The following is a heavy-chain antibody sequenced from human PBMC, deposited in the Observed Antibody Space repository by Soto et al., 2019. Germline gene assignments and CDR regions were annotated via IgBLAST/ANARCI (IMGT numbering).Heavy chain of an antibody. V-gene: IGHV4-59*01. Sequence: SETLSLTCTVSGGSISSYYWSWIRQPPGKGLEWIGYIYYSGSTNYNPSLKSRVTISVDTSKNQFSLKLSSVTAADTAVYYCARGDYYDSSGYEYNWFDPWGQGTLVTVS. CDR3: ARGDYYDSSGYEYNWFDP. D-gene: IGHD3-22*01. CDR2: IYYSGST. J-gene: IGHJ5*02. CDR1: GGSISSYY.